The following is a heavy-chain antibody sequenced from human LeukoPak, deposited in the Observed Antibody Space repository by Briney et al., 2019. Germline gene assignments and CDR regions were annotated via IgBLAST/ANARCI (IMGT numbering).Heavy chain of an antibody. Sequence: PGGSLRLSCAASGFTFSSYWMSWVRQAPGKGLEWVANIKQDGSEKYYVDSVKGRFTISRDNAKNSLYLQMNSLRAEDTAVYYCARDSRPRTYDILTGYYNWFDPWGQGTQVTVSS. J-gene: IGHJ5*02. CDR1: GFTFSSYW. CDR3: ARDSRPRTYDILTGYYNWFDP. CDR2: IKQDGSEK. D-gene: IGHD3-9*01. V-gene: IGHV3-7*01.